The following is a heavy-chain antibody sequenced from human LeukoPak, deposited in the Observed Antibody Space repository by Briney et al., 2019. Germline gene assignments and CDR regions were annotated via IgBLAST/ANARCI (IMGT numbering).Heavy chain of an antibody. Sequence: SSETLSLTCAVYGGSFSGYYWSWIRQHPGKGLEWIGYIYYSGSTYYNPSLKSRVTISVDTSKNQFSLKLSSVTAADTAVYYCARVTVWSGYLFDYWGQGTLVTVSS. D-gene: IGHD3-3*01. J-gene: IGHJ4*02. CDR3: ARVTVWSGYLFDY. V-gene: IGHV4-31*11. CDR2: IYYSGST. CDR1: GGSFSGYY.